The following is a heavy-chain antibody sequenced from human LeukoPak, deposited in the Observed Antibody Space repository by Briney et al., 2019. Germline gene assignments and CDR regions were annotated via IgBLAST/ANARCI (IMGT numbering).Heavy chain of an antibody. CDR3: ARNNADGEGRFSY. D-gene: IGHD3-10*01. J-gene: IGHJ4*02. CDR2: INTNTGNP. Sequence: ASVKVSCKASRYTFTVYYMHWVRQAPGQGLEWMGWINTNTGNPTYAQGFTGRFVFSLDTSVSTAYLQISSLKAEDTAVYYCARNNADGEGRFSYWGQGTLVTVSS. CDR1: RYTFTVYY. V-gene: IGHV7-4-1*02.